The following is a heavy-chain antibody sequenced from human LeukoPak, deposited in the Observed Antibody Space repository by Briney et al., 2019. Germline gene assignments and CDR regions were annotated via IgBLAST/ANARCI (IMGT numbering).Heavy chain of an antibody. CDR1: GYTFTTYY. J-gene: IGHJ4*02. Sequence: GASVKISCKASGYTFTTYYMHWVRQAPGQGREWMGIINPSGGGTNYAQEFQGRVTMTRDTSTSTVYMDLNNLRSDDTAVYYCARGDPTNYGAYLYYFDYWGQGTLVTVSS. V-gene: IGHV1-46*01. CDR2: INPSGGGT. CDR3: ARGDPTNYGAYLYYFDY. D-gene: IGHD4-17*01.